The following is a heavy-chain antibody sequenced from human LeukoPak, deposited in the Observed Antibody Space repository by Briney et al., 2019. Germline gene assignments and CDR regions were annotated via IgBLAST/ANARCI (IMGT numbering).Heavy chain of an antibody. V-gene: IGHV1-2*02. CDR3: ATSSVTHTRDP. D-gene: IGHD5/OR15-5a*01. J-gene: IGHJ5*02. CDR2: INPSTGAR. Sequence: ASEKVSCKASGYAFSDIYFNWVRQAPGQGLEWMGWINPSTGARIYSQKFEGRISMDTSMDTTFNTVYMELGSLTTDDTAVYYCATSSVTHTRDPWGQGTLVTVSS. CDR1: GYAFSDIY.